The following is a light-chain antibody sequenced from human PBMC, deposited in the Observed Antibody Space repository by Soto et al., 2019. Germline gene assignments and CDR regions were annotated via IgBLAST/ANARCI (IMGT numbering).Light chain of an antibody. J-gene: IGKJ4*01. CDR1: QSISSY. CDR3: QQRGNWPPT. V-gene: IGKV3-11*01. Sequence: EIVLTQSPATLSLSPGERATLSCRASQSISSYLAWYQQKPGQAPRLLIYDASNSATGIPARFSGGGTGTDFPLTISSLEPEDFAVYYCQQRGNWPPTFGGGAKVEIK. CDR2: DAS.